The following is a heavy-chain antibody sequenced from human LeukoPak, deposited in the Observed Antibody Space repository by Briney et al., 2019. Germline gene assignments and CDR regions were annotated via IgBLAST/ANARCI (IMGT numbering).Heavy chain of an antibody. Sequence: GGSLRLSCAASGFAVSRYYMSWVRQAPGKGLEWVSVVYTDGTTYYADSVKGRFTISRDNSKNTLYLQMNSLRAEDTAVYYCARKYYSLDVWGQGTTVTVSS. CDR3: ARKYYSLDV. CDR2: VYTDGTT. D-gene: IGHD3-10*01. J-gene: IGHJ6*02. CDR1: GFAVSRYY. V-gene: IGHV3-53*01.